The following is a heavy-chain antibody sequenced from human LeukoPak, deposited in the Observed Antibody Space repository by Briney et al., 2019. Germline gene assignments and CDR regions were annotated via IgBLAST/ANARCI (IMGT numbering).Heavy chain of an antibody. V-gene: IGHV1-69*13. J-gene: IGHJ5*02. Sequence: SVKVSCKASGGTFSSYAISWVRQAPGQGLEWMGGIIPIFGTANYAQKFQGRVTITADESTSTVYMDLSSLRSEDTAVYYCARAPRDSSTMLDRWGQGTLVTVSS. D-gene: IGHD6-13*01. CDR3: ARAPRDSSTMLDR. CDR2: IIPIFGTA. CDR1: GGTFSSYA.